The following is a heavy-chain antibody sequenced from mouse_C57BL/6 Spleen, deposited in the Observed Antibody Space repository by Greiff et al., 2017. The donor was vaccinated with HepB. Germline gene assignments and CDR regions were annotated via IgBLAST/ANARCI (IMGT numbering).Heavy chain of an antibody. J-gene: IGHJ3*01. Sequence: DVQLQESGPGLVKPSQSLSLTCSVTGYSITSGYYWNWIRQFPGNKLEWMGYISYDGSNNYNPSLKNRISITRDTSKNQFFLKLNSVTTEDTATYYCARERDYSNPWFAYWGQGTLVTVSA. V-gene: IGHV3-6*01. CDR2: ISYDGSN. CDR1: GYSITSGYY. CDR3: ARERDYSNPWFAY. D-gene: IGHD2-5*01.